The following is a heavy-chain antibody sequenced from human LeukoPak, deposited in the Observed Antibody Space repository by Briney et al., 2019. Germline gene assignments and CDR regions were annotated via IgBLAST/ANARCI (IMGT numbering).Heavy chain of an antibody. V-gene: IGHV1-24*01. Sequence: ASVKVSCKVSGYTLTELSMHWVRQAPGKGLEWMGGFDPEDGETIYAQKFQGRVTMTEDTSTDTAYMELSSLRSEDTAVYYCATDLGGYYYGSGTSVGYWGQGTLVTVSS. J-gene: IGHJ4*02. CDR3: ATDLGGYYYGSGTSVGY. CDR2: FDPEDGET. CDR1: GYTLTELS. D-gene: IGHD3-10*01.